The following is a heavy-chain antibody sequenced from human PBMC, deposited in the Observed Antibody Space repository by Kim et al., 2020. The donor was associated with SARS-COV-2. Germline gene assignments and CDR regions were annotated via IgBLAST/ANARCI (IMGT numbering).Heavy chain of an antibody. D-gene: IGHD1-26*01. J-gene: IGHJ4*02. V-gene: IGHV3-33*01. CDR2: IWYDGSNK. Sequence: GGSLRLSCAASGFTFSSYGMHWVRQAPGKGLEWVAVIWYDGSNKYYADSVKGRFTISRDNSKNTLYLQMNSLRAEDTAVYYCARDFRNGDGWELHYDYWGQGTLVTVSS. CDR1: GFTFSSYG. CDR3: ARDFRNGDGWELHYDY.